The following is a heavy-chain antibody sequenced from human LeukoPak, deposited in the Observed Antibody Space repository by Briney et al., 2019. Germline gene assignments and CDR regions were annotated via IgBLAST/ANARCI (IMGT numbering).Heavy chain of an antibody. CDR3: ASHKRGQWLVPYY. V-gene: IGHV4-39*01. CDR1: GGSISSSSYY. J-gene: IGHJ4*02. Sequence: SETLSLTCTVSGGSISSSSYYWGWIRQPPGKGLEWIGSIYYSGSTYYNPSLKSRVTISVDTSKNQFSLKLGSVTAADTAVYYCASHKRGQWLVPYYWGQGTLVTVSS. CDR2: IYYSGST. D-gene: IGHD6-19*01.